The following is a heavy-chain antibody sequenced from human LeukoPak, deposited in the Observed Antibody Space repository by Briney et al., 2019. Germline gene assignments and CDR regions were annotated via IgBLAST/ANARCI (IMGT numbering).Heavy chain of an antibody. CDR3: ARGIAVAGFYDAFDI. D-gene: IGHD6-19*01. V-gene: IGHV1-46*01. Sequence: EASVKVSCKASGYTFISYYMYWVRQAPGQGLEWMGIINPSGGSTSYAQKFQGRVTMTRDTSTSTVYMELSSLRSEDTAVYYCARGIAVAGFYDAFDIWGQGTIVTVSS. CDR2: INPSGGST. J-gene: IGHJ3*02. CDR1: GYTFISYY.